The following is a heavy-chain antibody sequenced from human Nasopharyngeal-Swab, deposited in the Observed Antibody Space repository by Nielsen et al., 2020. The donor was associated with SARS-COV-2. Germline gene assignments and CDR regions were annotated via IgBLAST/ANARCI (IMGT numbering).Heavy chain of an antibody. J-gene: IGHJ3*02. Sequence: WIRQPPGKGLEWIGSIYYSGSTYYNPSPKSRVTISVDTSKNQFSLKLSSVTAADTAVYYCAKQLAAAGPPGAFDIWGQGTMVTVSS. CDR3: AKQLAAAGPPGAFDI. CDR2: IYYSGST. V-gene: IGHV4-39*01. D-gene: IGHD6-13*01.